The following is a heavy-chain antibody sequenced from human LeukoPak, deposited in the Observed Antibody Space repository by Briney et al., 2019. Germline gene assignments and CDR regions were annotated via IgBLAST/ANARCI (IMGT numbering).Heavy chain of an antibody. D-gene: IGHD6-13*01. Sequence: PGGSLSLSCVASGFTFSMHSLNWVRQTPGKGLEWVSYISSGRTEFYADSVKGRFTISRDNAKNSLYLQMNSLRVEDTAVYYCAREPSSGSVSSWYPLDYWGQGTLVTVSS. CDR3: AREPSSGSVSSWYPLDY. CDR2: ISSGRTE. J-gene: IGHJ4*02. V-gene: IGHV3-48*01. CDR1: GFTFSMHS.